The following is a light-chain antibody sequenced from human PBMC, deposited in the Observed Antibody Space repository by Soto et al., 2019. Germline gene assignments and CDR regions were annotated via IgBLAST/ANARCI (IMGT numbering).Light chain of an antibody. CDR3: QNSSSDFTT. CDR2: ESS. Sequence: DIQMTQSHSTLSASVVDTFTVTCLASQSVSGWLAWYQQKPGEAPKLLIYESSNLRGGVSSRFRGSGSGTDFTLTIDRLQSDDFATYYCQNSSSDFTTCGQGKRREIK. J-gene: IGKJ5*01. V-gene: IGKV1-5*01. CDR1: QSVSGW.